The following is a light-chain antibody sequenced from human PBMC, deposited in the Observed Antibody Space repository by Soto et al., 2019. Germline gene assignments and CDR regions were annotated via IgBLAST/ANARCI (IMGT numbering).Light chain of an antibody. J-gene: IGLJ1*01. Sequence: ALGQPASVSGSPGQSITISCTGTSSDVGGFEYVSWYQHQPGKAPKLIIYDVTKRPSGVSNRFSGSKSGNTASLTISGIQAEDEGDYYCGSITRSSTSVFGTGTKVTVL. CDR2: DVT. CDR3: GSITRSSTSV. V-gene: IGLV2-14*01. CDR1: SSDVGGFEY.